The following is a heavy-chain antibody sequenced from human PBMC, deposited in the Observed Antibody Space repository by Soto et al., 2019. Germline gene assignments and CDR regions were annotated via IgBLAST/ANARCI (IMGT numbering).Heavy chain of an antibody. D-gene: IGHD3-10*01. CDR2: ISNSGSES. CDR3: AKDGSIPNYYFYMDV. Sequence: EVQLLESGGDLVQPGGSLGLSCAASGFTFGSHAMTWVRQAPGKGLEWVSTISNSGSESYYAVSVRGRFTFSRDNSNNTVYLQMSILSADDTALYYCAKDGSIPNYYFYMDVLCTLSTGTVS. J-gene: IGHJ6*03. CDR1: GFTFGSHA. V-gene: IGHV3-23*01.